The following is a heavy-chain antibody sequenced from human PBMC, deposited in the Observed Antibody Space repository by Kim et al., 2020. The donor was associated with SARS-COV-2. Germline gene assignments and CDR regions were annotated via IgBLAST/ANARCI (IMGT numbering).Heavy chain of an antibody. V-gene: IGHV2-5*01. D-gene: IGHD7-27*01. CDR2: K. CDR3: AHSVWGRYFDL. J-gene: IGHJ2*01. Sequence: KRSSPSLKRRLTITKDTSKNQVVLTMTNMDPVDTATYYCAHSVWGRYFDLWGRGTLVTVSS.